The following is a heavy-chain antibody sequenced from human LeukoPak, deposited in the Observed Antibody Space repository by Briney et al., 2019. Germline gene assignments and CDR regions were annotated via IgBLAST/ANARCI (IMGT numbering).Heavy chain of an antibody. CDR3: ASNFPGRTEDV. D-gene: IGHD1-14*01. Sequence: PSETLSLTCTVSGDSMSRYFWTWVRQFPGKGLEWVGYIYQTTTTYNPSLKGRVTISADMSQNQLSLKVTSVTAADTAVYYCASNFPGRTEDVWGKGTTVIDSS. V-gene: IGHV4-59*01. CDR2: IYQTTT. J-gene: IGHJ6*04. CDR1: GDSMSRYF.